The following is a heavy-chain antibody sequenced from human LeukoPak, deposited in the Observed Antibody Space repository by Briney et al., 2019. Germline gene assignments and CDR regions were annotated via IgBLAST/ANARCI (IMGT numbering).Heavy chain of an antibody. CDR1: GFNFEDYA. CDR2: ITSKAYGWST. Sequence: GRSLRLSRATSGFNFEDYAMNWVRQAPGKGLEWVGLITSKAYGWSTELAAAVIGIFSISRDESKPIAYLQMNSLKSEETGVYYCTREVERGGSYWGGDAWGQGTQVTVSS. D-gene: IGHD1-26*01. V-gene: IGHV3-49*04. J-gene: IGHJ5*02. CDR3: TREVERGGSYWGGDA.